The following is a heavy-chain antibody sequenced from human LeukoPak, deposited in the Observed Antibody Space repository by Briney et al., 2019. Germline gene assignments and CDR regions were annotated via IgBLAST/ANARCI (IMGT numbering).Heavy chain of an antibody. CDR2: INHSGST. Sequence: SETLSLTCAVYGRSFSGYYWSWIRQPPGKGLEWIGEINHSGSTNYNPSLKSRVTISVDTSKNQFSLKLSSVTAADTAVYYCAVKVIAAAGTHDYWGQGTLVTVSS. J-gene: IGHJ4*02. V-gene: IGHV4-34*01. CDR3: AVKVIAAAGTHDY. D-gene: IGHD6-13*01. CDR1: GRSFSGYY.